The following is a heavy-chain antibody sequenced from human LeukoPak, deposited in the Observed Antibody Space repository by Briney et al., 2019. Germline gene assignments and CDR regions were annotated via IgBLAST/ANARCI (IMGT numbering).Heavy chain of an antibody. Sequence: SQTLSLTCTVSGGSISSYYWSWIRQPPGKGLEWIGYIYYSGTTNYNPSLKSRVTISVDTSKSQFSLKLNSVTAADTAVYYCARSGGYSSPQNYWGQGTLVTVSS. J-gene: IGHJ4*02. CDR2: IYYSGTT. V-gene: IGHV4-59*01. D-gene: IGHD6-19*01. CDR1: GGSISSYY. CDR3: ARSGGYSSPQNY.